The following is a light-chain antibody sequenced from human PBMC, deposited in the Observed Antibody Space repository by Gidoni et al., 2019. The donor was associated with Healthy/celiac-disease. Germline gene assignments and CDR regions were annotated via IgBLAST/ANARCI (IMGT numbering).Light chain of an antibody. CDR3: QQYNSYSET. CDR1: QSISSW. J-gene: IGKJ1*01. Sequence: DIQITQSPSTLSASVGDRVTITCRASQSISSWLAWYQQKPGKAPKILIYKASSLESGVPSRFSGSGSGKELTLTISSLQHDDFATYYCQQYNSYSETFGQGTKVEIK. V-gene: IGKV1-5*03. CDR2: KAS.